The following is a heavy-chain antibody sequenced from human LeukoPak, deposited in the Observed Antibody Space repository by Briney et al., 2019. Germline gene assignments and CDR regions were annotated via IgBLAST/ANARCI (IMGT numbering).Heavy chain of an antibody. V-gene: IGHV1-69*05. CDR2: IIPIFGTA. J-gene: IGHJ6*03. CDR1: GGTFSSYA. CDR3: ANSGSYSVDYYYYMDV. Sequence: GASVKVSCKASGGTFSSYAISWVRQAPGQGLEWMGGIIPIFGTANYAQKFQGRVTITTDESTSTAYMELSSLRSEDTAVYYCANSGSYSVDYYYYMDVWGNGTTVTVSS. D-gene: IGHD1-26*01.